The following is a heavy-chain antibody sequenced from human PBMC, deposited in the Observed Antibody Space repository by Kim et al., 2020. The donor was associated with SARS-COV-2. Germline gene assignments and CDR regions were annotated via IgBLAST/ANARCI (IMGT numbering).Heavy chain of an antibody. CDR2: ISSNGGST. V-gene: IGHV3-64D*09. CDR3: VKDPWALGGSGSYRLKTDAFDI. D-gene: IGHD1-26*01. J-gene: IGHJ3*02. CDR1: GFTFSSYA. Sequence: GGSLRLSCSASGFTFSSYAMHWVRQAPGKGLEYVSAISSNGGSTYYADSVKGRFTISRDNSKNTLYLQMSSLRAEDTAVYYCVKDPWALGGSGSYRLKTDAFDIWGQGTMVTVSS.